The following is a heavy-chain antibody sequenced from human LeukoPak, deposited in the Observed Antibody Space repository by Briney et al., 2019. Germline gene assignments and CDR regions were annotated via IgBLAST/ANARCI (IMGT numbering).Heavy chain of an antibody. CDR2: IYDSGST. D-gene: IGHD1-26*01. CDR3: ARHGTSGIYRRPFDI. J-gene: IGHJ3*02. V-gene: IGHV4-59*08. Sequence: SETLSLTCTVSGGAMSSYYWSWIRQPPGKGLDWIGYIYDSGSTNYNPSLKSRVTISVDTSNNQFSLKLNSVTAADTAVYYCARHGTSGIYRRPFDIWGQGTMVTVSS. CDR1: GGAMSSYY.